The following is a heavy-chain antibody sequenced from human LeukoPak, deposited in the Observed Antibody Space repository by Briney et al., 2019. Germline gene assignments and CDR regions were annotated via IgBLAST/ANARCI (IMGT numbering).Heavy chain of an antibody. J-gene: IGHJ4*02. V-gene: IGHV4-59*01. D-gene: IGHD4-23*01. CDR1: GGSISSYY. CDR2: IYYSGST. Sequence: PSETLSLTCTVSGGSISSYYWGWIRQPPGKGLEWIGYIYYSGSTNYNPSLKSRVTISVDTSKNQFSLKLSCVTAADTAVYYCARGTARVTSPDFDYWGQGTLVTVSS. CDR3: ARGTARVTSPDFDY.